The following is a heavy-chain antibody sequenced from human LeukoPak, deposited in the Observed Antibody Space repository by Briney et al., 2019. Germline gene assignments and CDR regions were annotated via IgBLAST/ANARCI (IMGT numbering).Heavy chain of an antibody. CDR2: SSSDGNNE. CDR1: GSSFSNNP. CDR3: ARGSATTLYYYYYMDV. V-gene: IGHV3-30*07. Sequence: GGSLRLYCAASGSSFSNNPMHWVRQAPGRGLEWVAVSSSDGNNEYYANSVKGRFTISRDNSKNTLYLQMDSLRPEDTAVCYCARGSATTLYYYYYMDVWGKGTTVTVSS. J-gene: IGHJ6*03. D-gene: IGHD1-26*01.